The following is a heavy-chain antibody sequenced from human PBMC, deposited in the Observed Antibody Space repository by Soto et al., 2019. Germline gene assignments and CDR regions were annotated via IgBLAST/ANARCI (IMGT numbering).Heavy chain of an antibody. CDR3: AREFRSGDIFFDY. D-gene: IGHD3-3*01. CDR2: TYYRSRWSQWYN. Sequence: TLSLTCAISGDSVSSNSDAWTWIRQSPSRGLEWLGRTYYRSRWSQWYNDYAVSLKSRITIYADTSKNQFSLQLNSVTPEDTAVYYCAREFRSGDIFFDYWGQGTLVTVSS. CDR1: GDSVSSNSDA. V-gene: IGHV6-1*01. J-gene: IGHJ4*02.